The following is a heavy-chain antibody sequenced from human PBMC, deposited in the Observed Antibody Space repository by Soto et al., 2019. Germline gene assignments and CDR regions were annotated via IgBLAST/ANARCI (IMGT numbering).Heavy chain of an antibody. CDR3: ARTMVRGVMTLQHYYYMDV. D-gene: IGHD3-10*01. CDR2: ISSSGSTI. J-gene: IGHJ6*03. V-gene: IGHV3-11*01. Sequence: QVQLVESGGGLVKPGGSLRLSCAASGFTFSDYYMSWIRQAPGKGLEWVSYISSSGSTIYYADSVKGRFTISRDNAKNSLYLQMNRLRAEDTAVYYWARTMVRGVMTLQHYYYMDVWGKGTTVTVSS. CDR1: GFTFSDYY.